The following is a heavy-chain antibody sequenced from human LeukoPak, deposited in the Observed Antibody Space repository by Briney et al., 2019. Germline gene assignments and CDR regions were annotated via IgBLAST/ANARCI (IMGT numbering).Heavy chain of an antibody. Sequence: PSETLSLTCTVSGGSISSYYWSWIRQPPGKGLEWIGYIYYSGSTNYNPSLKSRVTISVDTSKNQFSLKLSSVTAADTAVYYCARYNDYDFWSGYYTKGSNWFDHWGQGTLVTVSS. CDR2: IYYSGST. J-gene: IGHJ5*02. CDR1: GGSISSYY. V-gene: IGHV4-59*01. CDR3: ARYNDYDFWSGYYTKGSNWFDH. D-gene: IGHD3-3*01.